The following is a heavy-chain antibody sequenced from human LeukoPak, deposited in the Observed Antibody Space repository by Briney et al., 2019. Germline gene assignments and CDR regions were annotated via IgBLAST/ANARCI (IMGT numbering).Heavy chain of an antibody. CDR3: ARRGVVPAAMGYYYYGMDV. CDR1: GFTFSSYS. D-gene: IGHD2-2*01. Sequence: GGSLRLSCAASGFTFSSYSMNWVRQAPGKGLEWVSYISSSSSTIYYADPVKGRFTISRDNAKNSLYLQMNSLRDEDTAVYYCARRGVVPAAMGYYYYGMDVWGQGTTVTVSS. CDR2: ISSSSSTI. J-gene: IGHJ6*02. V-gene: IGHV3-48*02.